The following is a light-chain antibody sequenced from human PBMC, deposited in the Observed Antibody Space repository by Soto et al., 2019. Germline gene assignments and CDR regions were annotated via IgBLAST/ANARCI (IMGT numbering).Light chain of an antibody. J-gene: IGLJ2*01. CDR2: EGS. CDR1: SSDVGSYNL. Sequence: QSALTQPASVSGSPGQSITISCTGTSSDVGSYNLVSWYQQHPGKAPKLMIYEGSKRPSGVSNRLSGSKSGNTASLTISGIQAEDEADYYCCSYAGSSTSVVFGGGTKLTVL. V-gene: IGLV2-23*01. CDR3: CSYAGSSTSVV.